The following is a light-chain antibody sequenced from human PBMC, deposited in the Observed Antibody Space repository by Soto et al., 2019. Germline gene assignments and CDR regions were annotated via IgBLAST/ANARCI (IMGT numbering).Light chain of an antibody. V-gene: IGKV1-9*01. CDR1: LGISGY. Sequence: DIQLTQSPSFLSASVGDRVTMTCRASLGISGYLAWDQQKPGKVPRLLIYSASSLQSGVPSRFSGSGSGTEFTLTISSLQPEDFASYYCQQLDRYPFTFGGGTKVEI. CDR3: QQLDRYPFT. J-gene: IGKJ4*01. CDR2: SAS.